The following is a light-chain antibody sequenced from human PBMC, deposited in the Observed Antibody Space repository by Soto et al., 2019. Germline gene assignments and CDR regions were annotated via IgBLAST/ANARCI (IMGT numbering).Light chain of an antibody. CDR3: QQYGSSPYT. V-gene: IGKV3-20*01. J-gene: IGKJ2*01. CDR2: GAS. CDR1: QSVGSPY. Sequence: EIVLTQSPGTLSLSLGERATLSCRASQSVGSPYLAWYQQTPGQAPRLLMYGASNRATGIPDRFSGSGSGTDFTLTITRLEPEDFAVYYCQQYGSSPYTFGQGTKLEIK.